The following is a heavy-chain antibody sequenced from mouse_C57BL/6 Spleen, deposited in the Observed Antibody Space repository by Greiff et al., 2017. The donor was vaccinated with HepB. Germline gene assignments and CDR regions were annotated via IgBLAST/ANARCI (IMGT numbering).Heavy chain of an antibody. V-gene: IGHV2-6*01. J-gene: IGHJ3*01. D-gene: IGHD2-4*01. CDR1: GFSLTSYG. CDR2: IWGVGST. Sequence: VKLQESGPGLVAPSQSLSITCTVSGFSLTSYGVDWVRQSPGKGLEWLGVIWGVGSTNYNSALKSRLSISKDNSKSQVFLKMNSLQTDDTAMYYCASLDYDYGFAYWGQGTLVTVSA. CDR3: ASLDYDYGFAY.